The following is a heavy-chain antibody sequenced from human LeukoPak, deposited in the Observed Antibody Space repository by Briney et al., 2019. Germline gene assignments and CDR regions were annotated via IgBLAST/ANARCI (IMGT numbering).Heavy chain of an antibody. J-gene: IGHJ5*02. D-gene: IGHD2-15*01. CDR3: ARGQYCSGGSCYLSNWFDP. Sequence: GASVKVSCKASGYTFTGYYMHWVRQAPGQGLEWMGWINPNSGGTNYAQKFQGWVTMTRDTSTSTAYMELSRLRSDDTAVYYCARGQYCSGGSCYLSNWFDPWGQGTLVTVSS. CDR2: INPNSGGT. V-gene: IGHV1-2*04. CDR1: GYTFTGYY.